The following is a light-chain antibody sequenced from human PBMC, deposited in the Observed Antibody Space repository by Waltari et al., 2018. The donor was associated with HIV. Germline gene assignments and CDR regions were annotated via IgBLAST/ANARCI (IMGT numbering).Light chain of an antibody. CDR2: SAS. CDR3: QQSHSAPLT. V-gene: IGKV1-39*01. J-gene: IGKJ3*01. Sequence: DIQMTQSPSALSAPVGDRVSITGRASQNIGNKLNWYQQEPGKAPKVLIYSASSLQSGVPSRFSGGGSGTDFTLTINSLQPEDFATYYCQQSHSAPLTFGPGTKLDFK. CDR1: QNIGNK.